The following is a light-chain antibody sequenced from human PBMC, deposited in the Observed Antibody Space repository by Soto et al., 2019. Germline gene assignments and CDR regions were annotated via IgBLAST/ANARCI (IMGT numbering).Light chain of an antibody. CDR3: QQYGNSPRT. V-gene: IGKV3-11*01. Sequence: EVVLTQSPATLSLSPRDTATLSCRASQNIGINLGWYQQKPGQAPRLVIYDVSNRATGIPARFSGSGSGTDFTLTISSLEPEDFAVYYCQQYGNSPRTFGQGTKVELK. J-gene: IGKJ1*01. CDR1: QNIGIN. CDR2: DVS.